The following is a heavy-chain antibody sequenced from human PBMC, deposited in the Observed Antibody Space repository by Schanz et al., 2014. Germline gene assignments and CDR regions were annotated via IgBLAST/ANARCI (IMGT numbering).Heavy chain of an antibody. D-gene: IGHD6-13*01. CDR1: GYTFTDYG. Sequence: QVQLVQSGAEVKKPGASVKVSCKASGYTFTDYGLSWVRQAPGQGLEWMGWISAYTNNTNYAQKVQGRVTITADKSTFTAYMDVSSLRSEDTAVYYCASSGAGYSSSWDFDYWGQGTLXTVSS. CDR2: ISAYTNNT. J-gene: IGHJ4*02. CDR3: ASSGAGYSSSWDFDY. V-gene: IGHV1-18*01.